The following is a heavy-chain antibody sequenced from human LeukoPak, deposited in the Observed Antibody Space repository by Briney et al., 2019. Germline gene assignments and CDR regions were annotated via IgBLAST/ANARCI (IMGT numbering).Heavy chain of an antibody. Sequence: PGGSLRLSCAASGFTFSSYAMHWVRQAPGKGLEYVSAISSNGGSTFYANSVKGRFTISRDTSKNTLYPQMGSLRADDMAVYYCVRVSGSYGYWGQGTLVTVSS. V-gene: IGHV3-64*01. J-gene: IGHJ4*02. CDR3: VRVSGSYGY. D-gene: IGHD1-26*01. CDR2: ISSNGGST. CDR1: GFTFSSYA.